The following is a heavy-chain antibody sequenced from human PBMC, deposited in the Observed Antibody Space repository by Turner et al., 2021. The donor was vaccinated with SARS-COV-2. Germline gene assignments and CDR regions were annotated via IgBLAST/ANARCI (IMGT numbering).Heavy chain of an antibody. Sequence: QVQLVHSGAEVKKPGASVNVSCKISGYTLTELSMYWVRQAPGKGLEWMGGCDTEDGETIYAQNFQGRVTMTEDTSTDTAYRELSSLRSEDTAVYFCATGYQLRVNWFDPWGQGTLVTVSS. CDR1: GYTLTELS. D-gene: IGHD2-2*01. CDR3: ATGYQLRVNWFDP. CDR2: CDTEDGET. V-gene: IGHV1-24*01. J-gene: IGHJ5*02.